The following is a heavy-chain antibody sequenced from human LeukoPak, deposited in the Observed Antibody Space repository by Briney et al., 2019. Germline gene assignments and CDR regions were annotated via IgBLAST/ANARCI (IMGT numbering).Heavy chain of an antibody. CDR1: GFTFSSYG. J-gene: IGHJ4*02. Sequence: GGSLTLSCVASGFTFSSYGMHWVRQAPGKGLEWVAVIWYDGSKKYFADSVKGRFTISRDSSKNTLYLQMDSLRAEDTAVCYCARDRNWCPDYWGQGSLVRVSS. CDR3: ARDRNWCPDY. V-gene: IGHV3-33*01. D-gene: IGHD4/OR15-4a*01. CDR2: IWYDGSKK.